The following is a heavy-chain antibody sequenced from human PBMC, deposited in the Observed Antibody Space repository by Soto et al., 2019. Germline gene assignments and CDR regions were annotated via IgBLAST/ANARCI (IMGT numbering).Heavy chain of an antibody. V-gene: IGHV3-30-3*01. J-gene: IGHJ6*02. D-gene: IGHD2-15*01. Sequence: GGSLILSCAASGFTFSSYAMHWVRQAPGKGLEWVAVISYDGSNKYYADSVKGRFTISRDNSKNTLYLQMNSLRAEDTAVYYCARSVAATNYYYGMDVWGQGTTVTVSS. CDR2: ISYDGSNK. CDR1: GFTFSSYA. CDR3: ARSVAATNYYYGMDV.